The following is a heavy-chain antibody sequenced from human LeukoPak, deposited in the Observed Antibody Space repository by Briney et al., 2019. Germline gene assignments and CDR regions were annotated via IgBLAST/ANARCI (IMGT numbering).Heavy chain of an antibody. CDR3: ATDLYY. J-gene: IGHJ4*02. V-gene: IGHV3-23*01. CDR2: TSGSGGST. Sequence: GGSLRLSCAASGFTFSTYAMSWVRQAPGKGLEWVSDTSGSGGSTYYADSVKGRFTISRDNSKNSPYLQMNSLRVDDTAVYYCATDLYYWGQGTLVTVSS. CDR1: GFTFSTYA. D-gene: IGHD3-3*01.